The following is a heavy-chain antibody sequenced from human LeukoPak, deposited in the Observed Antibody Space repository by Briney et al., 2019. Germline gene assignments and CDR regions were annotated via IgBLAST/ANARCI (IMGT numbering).Heavy chain of an antibody. Sequence: GGSLRLSCAASGFTVSSNYMSWVRQAPGKGLEWVSVIYSGGSTYYADSVEGRFTISRDNSKNTLYLQMNSLRAEDTAVYYCARDPPPGVGATVNFDYWGQGTLVTVSS. CDR2: IYSGGST. V-gene: IGHV3-53*01. CDR3: ARDPPPGVGATVNFDY. D-gene: IGHD1-26*01. J-gene: IGHJ4*02. CDR1: GFTVSSNY.